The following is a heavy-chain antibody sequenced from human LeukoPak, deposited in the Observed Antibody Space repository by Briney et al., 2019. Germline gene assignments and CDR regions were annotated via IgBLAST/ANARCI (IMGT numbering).Heavy chain of an antibody. D-gene: IGHD3-22*01. CDR2: IYYSGST. CDR1: GYSISSGYY. Sequence: SETLSLTCTVSGYSISSGYYWGWIRQPPGKGLEWIGSIYYSGSTYYNPSLKSRVTISVDTSKNQFSLKLSSVTAADTAVYYCAIHYYDSSAPQVFDAFDIWGQGTMVTVSS. V-gene: IGHV4-38-2*02. CDR3: AIHYYDSSAPQVFDAFDI. J-gene: IGHJ3*02.